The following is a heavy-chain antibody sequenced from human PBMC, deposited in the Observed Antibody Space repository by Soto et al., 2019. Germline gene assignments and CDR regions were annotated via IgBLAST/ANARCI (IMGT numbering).Heavy chain of an antibody. CDR2: ISTFNGNT. Sequence: QVHLVQSGTEVKEPGASVKVSCKASASTFTGYTINWVRQAPGQGLEWMGWISTFNGNTKYAGNFEGRVSMTTNTATTTAYMELTSLTFDDPAVYFCARGTVTSGRWFGPWGQGTLVSVSS. J-gene: IGHJ5*02. CDR3: ARGTVTSGRWFGP. V-gene: IGHV1-18*04. D-gene: IGHD4-17*01. CDR1: ASTFTGYT.